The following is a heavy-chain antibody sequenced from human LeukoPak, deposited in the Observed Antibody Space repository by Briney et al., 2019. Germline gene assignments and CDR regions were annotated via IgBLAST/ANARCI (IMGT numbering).Heavy chain of an antibody. Sequence: ASVKVSCKASGYTFTSYDINWVRQATGQGLEWMGWMNPNSGNTGYAQKFQGRVTMTRNTSISTAYMELSSLSSEDAAVYYCERVRVYTPRVFPYWGQGTLVTVSS. V-gene: IGHV1-8*01. CDR3: ERVRVYTPRVFPY. CDR1: GYTFTSYD. J-gene: IGHJ4*02. CDR2: MNPNSGNT. D-gene: IGHD1-14*01.